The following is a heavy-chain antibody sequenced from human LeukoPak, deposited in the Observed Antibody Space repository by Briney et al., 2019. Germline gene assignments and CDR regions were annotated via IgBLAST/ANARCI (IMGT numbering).Heavy chain of an antibody. V-gene: IGHV4-39*01. J-gene: IGHJ4*02. CDR2: IFYSGST. D-gene: IGHD3-3*02. CDR1: GGSISSTRYY. Sequence: SETLSLTCTVSGGSISSTRYYWGWIRQPPGKGLEWVGSIFYSGSTYDNPTLRSRVSMSIDASKNQFSLRLYSVTDADSAVYYCAKHGRNSHFWGASSNRGQGTRVTVAT. CDR3: AKHGRNSHFWGASSN.